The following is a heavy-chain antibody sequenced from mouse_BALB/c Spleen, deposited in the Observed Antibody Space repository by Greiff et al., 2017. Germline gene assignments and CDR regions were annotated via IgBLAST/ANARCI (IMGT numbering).Heavy chain of an antibody. D-gene: IGHD2-4*01. CDR3: ARSRLYYFDY. V-gene: IGHV5-17*02. CDR2: ISSGSSTI. J-gene: IGHJ2*01. Sequence: EVKVEESGGGLVQPGGSRKLSCAASGFTFSSFGMHWVRQAPEKGLEWVAYISSGSSTIYYADTVKGRFTISRDNPKNTLFLQMTSLRSEDTAMYYCARSRLYYFDYWGQGTTLTVSS. CDR1: GFTFSSFG.